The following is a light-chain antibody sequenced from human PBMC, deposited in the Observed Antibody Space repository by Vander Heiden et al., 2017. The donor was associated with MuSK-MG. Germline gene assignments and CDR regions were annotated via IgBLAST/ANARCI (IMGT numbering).Light chain of an antibody. V-gene: IGKV4-1*01. CDR2: WAS. J-gene: IGKJ4*01. CDR1: QSVLYSANNKNY. Sequence: DIVMTQSPEPLAVSLGERATNNCKASQSVLYSANNKNYLACYQQKPGQPPKLLIYWASTRESGFPDRFSGSGSGTDFTLTISILHAEDVAVYYCQQDDSTPFTFGGGTKVEIK. CDR3: QQDDSTPFT.